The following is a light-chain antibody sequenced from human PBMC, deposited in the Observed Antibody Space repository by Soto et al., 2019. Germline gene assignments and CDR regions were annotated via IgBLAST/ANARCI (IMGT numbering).Light chain of an antibody. Sequence: DIQMTQSPSSLSASVGDRVTITCRASQSISRYLNWYQQKPGKAPKLLIFAASSLQGGVPSRFSGSGSGTDFTLTISSLQPEDFATYYCQQSYSTLMYTFGQGTKLEIK. J-gene: IGKJ2*01. CDR2: AAS. CDR1: QSISRY. CDR3: QQSYSTLMYT. V-gene: IGKV1-39*01.